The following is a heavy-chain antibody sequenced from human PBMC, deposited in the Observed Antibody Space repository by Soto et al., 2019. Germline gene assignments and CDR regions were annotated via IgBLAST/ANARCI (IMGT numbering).Heavy chain of an antibody. V-gene: IGHV3-23*01. J-gene: IGHJ4*02. CDR1: GFTFSSYA. Sequence: EVQLLESGGGLEQPGGSLRLSCVASGFTFSSYAMSWVRRTQGKGLEWVSTVSGSGGSTFYADSVKGRFTISRDNSKNTLDLQMNSLRVEDTAVYYCAKTIAAADTTFDYWGQGTLVTVSS. CDR3: AKTIAAADTTFDY. D-gene: IGHD6-13*01. CDR2: VSGSGGST.